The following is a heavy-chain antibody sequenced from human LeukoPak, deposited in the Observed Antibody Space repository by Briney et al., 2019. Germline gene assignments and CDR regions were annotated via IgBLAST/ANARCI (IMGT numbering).Heavy chain of an antibody. CDR1: GFTVSSNY. CDR3: ARDFWSGYYY. D-gene: IGHD3-3*01. V-gene: IGHV3-66*02. Sequence: GGSLRLSCAASGFTVSSNYMSWVRQAPGKGLEWVSVIYSGGSTYYADSVKGRFTISRDNSKNTLHLQMNSLRAEDTVVYYCARDFWSGYYYWGQGTLVTVSS. CDR2: IYSGGST. J-gene: IGHJ4*02.